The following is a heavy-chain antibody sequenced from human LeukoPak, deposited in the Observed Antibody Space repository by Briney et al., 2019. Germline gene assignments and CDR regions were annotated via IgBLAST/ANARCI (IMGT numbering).Heavy chain of an antibody. CDR2: INHSGST. D-gene: IGHD7-27*01. Sequence: SETLSLTCTVSGGSISSYYWSWIRQPPGKGLEWIGEINHSGSTSYNPSLKSRVTISLDTSKNQFFLKLTSVTAADTAVYYCVRQPTWGVNWGQGTLVTVSS. CDR1: GGSISSYY. J-gene: IGHJ4*02. V-gene: IGHV4-59*08. CDR3: VRQPTWGVN.